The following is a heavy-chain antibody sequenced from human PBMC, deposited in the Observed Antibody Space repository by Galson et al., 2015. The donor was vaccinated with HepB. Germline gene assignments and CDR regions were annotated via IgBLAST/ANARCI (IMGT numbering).Heavy chain of an antibody. CDR1: GGTFSSYA. J-gene: IGHJ6*02. CDR2: IIPILGIA. D-gene: IGHD2-2*01. Sequence: SVKVSCKASGGTFSSYAISWVRQAPGQGLEWMGRIIPILGIANYAQKFQGRVTITADKSTSTAYMELSSLRSEDTAVYYCAREVVVVPAAIHMGGDYYYYGMDVWGQGTTVTVSS. CDR3: AREVVVVPAAIHMGGDYYYYGMDV. V-gene: IGHV1-69*04.